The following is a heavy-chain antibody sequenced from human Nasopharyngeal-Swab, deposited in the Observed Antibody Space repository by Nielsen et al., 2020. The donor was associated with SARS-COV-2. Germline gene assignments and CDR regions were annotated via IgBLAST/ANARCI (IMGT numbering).Heavy chain of an antibody. J-gene: IGHJ4*02. CDR1: GFTFSSHA. CDR3: ARAGGGYSYADY. D-gene: IGHD5-18*01. Sequence: GESLKISCAASGFTFSSHAMHWVRQAPGKGLEWVAVISYDESNKYYADSVKGRFTISRDNSKNTLYLQMNSLRAEDTAVYYCARAGGGYSYADYWGQGTLVTVSS. CDR2: ISYDESNK. V-gene: IGHV3-30-3*01.